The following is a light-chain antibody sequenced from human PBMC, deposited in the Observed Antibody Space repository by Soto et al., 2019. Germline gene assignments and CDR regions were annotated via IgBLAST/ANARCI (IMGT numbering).Light chain of an antibody. V-gene: IGKV3-15*01. CDR3: QQYTNWPYT. CDR1: QALGNN. J-gene: IGKJ2*01. Sequence: EIVMMQSPATLSVSPRERATLSCRASQALGNNLAWYQHKPGQAPRLLIYGASTRATGVPVMFSGSGSETEFTLSISSLQSDDLAVYYCQQYTNWPYTFGQGTKLEIK. CDR2: GAS.